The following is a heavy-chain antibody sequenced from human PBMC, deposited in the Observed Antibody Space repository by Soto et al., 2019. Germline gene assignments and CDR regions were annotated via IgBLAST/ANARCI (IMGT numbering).Heavy chain of an antibody. J-gene: IGHJ5*02. D-gene: IGHD7-27*01. Sequence: SETLSLTCTVSGGSISSSSYYWGWIRQPPGKGLEWIGSIYYSGSTYYNPSLKSRVTISVDTSKNQFSLKLSSVTAADTAVYYCATLLGIGWFDPWGQGTLVTVSS. CDR3: ATLLGIGWFDP. CDR2: IYYSGST. V-gene: IGHV4-39*01. CDR1: GGSISSSSYY.